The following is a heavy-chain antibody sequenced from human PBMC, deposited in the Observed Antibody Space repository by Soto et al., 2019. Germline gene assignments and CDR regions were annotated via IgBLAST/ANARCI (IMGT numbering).Heavy chain of an antibody. CDR3: ARGGTLCTNGVCLPGHDAFDI. D-gene: IGHD2-8*01. CDR2: IYYSGST. CDR1: GGSFSSYY. J-gene: IGHJ3*02. Sequence: PSETLSLTCTVSGGSFSSYYRSWIRQPPGKGLEWIGYIYYSGSTNYNPSLKSRVTISVDTSKNQFSLKLSSVTAADTAVYYCARGGTLCTNGVCLPGHDAFDIWGQGTMVTVSS. V-gene: IGHV4-59*01.